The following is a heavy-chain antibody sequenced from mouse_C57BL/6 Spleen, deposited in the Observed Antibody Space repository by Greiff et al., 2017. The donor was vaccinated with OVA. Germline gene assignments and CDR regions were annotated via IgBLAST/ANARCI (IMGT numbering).Heavy chain of an antibody. J-gene: IGHJ3*01. CDR2: IYPGRGST. V-gene: IGHV1-55*01. D-gene: IGHD3-2*02. CDR3: ARSGDSSGYGFAY. CDR1: GYTFTSYW. Sequence: QVQLQQPGAELVKPGASVKMSCKASGYTFTSYWITWVKQRPGQGLEWIGDIYPGRGSTNYNEKFKSKATLTVDPSSSTAYMQLSSLTSEDSAVYYWARSGDSSGYGFAYWGQGTLVTVSA.